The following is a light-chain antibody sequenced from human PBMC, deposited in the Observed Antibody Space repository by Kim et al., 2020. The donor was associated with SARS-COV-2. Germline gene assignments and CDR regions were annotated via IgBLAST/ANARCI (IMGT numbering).Light chain of an antibody. J-gene: IGLJ2*01. Sequence: LVHTACIPCQRDTTSNHVLSRYQQTPGQTPVLVIYGRNVRSSVIPHRFSGSRSANTASLTITGAQADDEADYYCNSRDSTGYLGVFGGGTQLTVL. V-gene: IGLV3-19*01. CDR1: TTSNHV. CDR2: GRN. CDR3: NSRDSTGYLGV.